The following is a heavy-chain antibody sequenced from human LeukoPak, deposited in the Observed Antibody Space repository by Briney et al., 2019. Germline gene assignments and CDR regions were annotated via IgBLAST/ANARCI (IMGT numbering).Heavy chain of an antibody. CDR2: IWYDGSNK. J-gene: IGHJ4*02. D-gene: IGHD4-23*01. V-gene: IGHV3-33*01. CDR3: AREALRWRHFDY. Sequence: GGSLRLSCAASGFTFSSYGMLWVRQAPGKGLEGVAVIWYDGSNKYYADSVKGRFTISRDNSKNTLYLQMNSLRAEDTAVYYCAREALRWRHFDYWGQGTLVTVSS. CDR1: GFTFSSYG.